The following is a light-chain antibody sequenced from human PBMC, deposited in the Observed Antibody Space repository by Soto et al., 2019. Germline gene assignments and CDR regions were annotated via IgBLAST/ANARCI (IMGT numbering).Light chain of an antibody. Sequence: EIVLTQSPATLSLSPGDRATLSCRASQSVSSYLAWYQQKPGQAPRLLIYDASNRATGIPARLSGSGSGTDLTLTISSLEPEDFAVYYCQQRSSWPLITFGQGTRLETK. CDR3: QQRSSWPLIT. V-gene: IGKV3-11*01. CDR1: QSVSSY. J-gene: IGKJ5*01. CDR2: DAS.